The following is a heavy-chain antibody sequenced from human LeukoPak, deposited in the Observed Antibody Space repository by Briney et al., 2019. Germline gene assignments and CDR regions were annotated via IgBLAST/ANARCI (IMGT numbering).Heavy chain of an antibody. D-gene: IGHD3-22*01. CDR1: GYTFTSYG. Sequence: APVKVSCKASGYTFTSYGISWVRQAPGQGLEWMGWISAYNGNTNYALKLQGRVTMTTDTSTSTAYMELRSLRSDDTAVYYCARTTYYYDSSGYYLFDYWGQGTLVTVSS. J-gene: IGHJ4*02. V-gene: IGHV1-18*01. CDR2: ISAYNGNT. CDR3: ARTTYYYDSSGYYLFDY.